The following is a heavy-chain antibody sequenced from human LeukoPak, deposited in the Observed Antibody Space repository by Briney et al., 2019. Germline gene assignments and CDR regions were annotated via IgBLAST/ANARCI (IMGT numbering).Heavy chain of an antibody. Sequence: GGSLRLSCAASGFTFSSYSMNWVRQAPGKGLEWVSSISSSSSYIYYANSVKGRSTISRDNAKYSLYLQMNSLRAEDTAVSYCARGSTVTQFDYWGQGTLVTVSS. V-gene: IGHV3-21*01. CDR2: ISSSSSYI. CDR3: ARGSTVTQFDY. J-gene: IGHJ4*02. CDR1: GFTFSSYS. D-gene: IGHD4-17*01.